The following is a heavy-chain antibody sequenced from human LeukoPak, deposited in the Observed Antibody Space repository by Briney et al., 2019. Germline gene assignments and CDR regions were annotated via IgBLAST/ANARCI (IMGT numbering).Heavy chain of an antibody. V-gene: IGHV3-66*01. CDR1: GFTVSSNY. Sequence: GGSLRLSCAASGFTVSSNYMSWVRQAPGKGLEWVSVIYSGGSTYYADSVKGRFNISRDISKNTVYLQMNSLRAEDTAVYYCARDRAITGIIDYWGQGTLVTVSS. D-gene: IGHD1-20*01. CDR2: IYSGGST. CDR3: ARDRAITGIIDY. J-gene: IGHJ4*02.